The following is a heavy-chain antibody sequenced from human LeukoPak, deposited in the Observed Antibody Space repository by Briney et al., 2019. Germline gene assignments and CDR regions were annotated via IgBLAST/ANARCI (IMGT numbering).Heavy chain of an antibody. CDR2: IHHSGST. CDR1: GGSITSGDYY. CDR3: ARGLAWELLVPFDF. Sequence: PQTLSLTCTVSGGSITSGDYYWSWIRHPPGRGLEWIGTIHHSGSTYYNPSLKSRVTMSVDTSKNQFSLRLNSVTAADTAIYYCARGLAWELLVPFDFWGQGTLVTVSS. D-gene: IGHD1-26*01. V-gene: IGHV4-30-4*08. J-gene: IGHJ4*02.